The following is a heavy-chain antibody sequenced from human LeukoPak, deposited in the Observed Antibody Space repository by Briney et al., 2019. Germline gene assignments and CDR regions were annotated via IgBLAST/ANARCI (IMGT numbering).Heavy chain of an antibody. CDR1: GFTFSSYA. V-gene: IGHV3-30-3*01. J-gene: IGHJ4*02. CDR3: SGSDSSSLG. Sequence: PGGSLRLSCAASGFTFSSYAMHWVRQAPGKGLEWVAVISYDGSNKYYADSVKGRFTISRDNSKNTLYLQMNSLRAEDTAVYYCSGSDSSSLGWGQGTLVTVSS. CDR2: ISYDGSNK. D-gene: IGHD6-13*01.